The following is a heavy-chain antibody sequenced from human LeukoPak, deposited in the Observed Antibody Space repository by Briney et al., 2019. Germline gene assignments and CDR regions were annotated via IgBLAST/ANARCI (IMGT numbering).Heavy chain of an antibody. D-gene: IGHD6-13*01. CDR1: GYAFTSYY. V-gene: IGHV1-46*01. CDR3: ASGAAAGTLSIGY. CDR2: INPSGGGT. J-gene: IGHJ4*02. Sequence: VASVKVSCKASGYAFTSYYMHWVRQAPGQGLEWMGIINPSGGGTSYSQKFQGRVTMTTDTSTSTLYMELSSLRSEDTAVYYCASGAAAGTLSIGYWGQGTLLTVSS.